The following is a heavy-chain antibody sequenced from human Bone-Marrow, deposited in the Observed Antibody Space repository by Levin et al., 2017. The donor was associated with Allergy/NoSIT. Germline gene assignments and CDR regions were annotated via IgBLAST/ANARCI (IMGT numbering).Heavy chain of an antibody. CDR3: ARIYGSAFMDV. CDR1: GFTFNTYA. D-gene: IGHD3-10*01. J-gene: IGHJ6*02. V-gene: IGHV3-21*01. CDR2: ITFSSDYT. Sequence: GGSLRLSCEASGFTFNTYAMTWVRQAPGKGLEWVSSITFSSDYTFYADSVKGRFSISRDNAKNSLYLHMNSLRADDTAVYYCARIYGSAFMDVWGQGTTVTVSS.